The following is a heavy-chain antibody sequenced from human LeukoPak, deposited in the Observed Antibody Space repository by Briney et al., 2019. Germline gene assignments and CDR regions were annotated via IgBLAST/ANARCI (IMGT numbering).Heavy chain of an antibody. CDR2: IKQDGSQR. D-gene: IGHD6-6*01. V-gene: IGHV3-7*01. Sequence: GGSLRLSCTASGFTFSDYWMTWVRQAPGKGPEWVANIKQDGSQRYYVDSVRGRFTISRDNAKNSLFLQMNGLRAEDTAVYYCARRGGSSSRRSPIDYWGQGALVTVSS. CDR3: ARRGGSSSRRSPIDY. J-gene: IGHJ4*02. CDR1: GFTFSDYW.